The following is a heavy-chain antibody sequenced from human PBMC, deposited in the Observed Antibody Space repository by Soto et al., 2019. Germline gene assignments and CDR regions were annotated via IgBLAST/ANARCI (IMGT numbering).Heavy chain of an antibody. CDR1: GESSSSRTFY. Sequence: KSSETLSLTGIVSGESSSSRTFYWSWFSQAPGKVMQWIGSIYYTGSAYYNPSLRSRATVSVPTSTNQFSLRLTSVSAADTAVYYCVRSVRMAVVVPSHGGLMWGQGTMVTVSS. CDR2: IYYTGSA. V-gene: IGHV4-39*01. D-gene: IGHD2-15*01. J-gene: IGHJ3*01. CDR3: VRSVRMAVVVPSHGGLM.